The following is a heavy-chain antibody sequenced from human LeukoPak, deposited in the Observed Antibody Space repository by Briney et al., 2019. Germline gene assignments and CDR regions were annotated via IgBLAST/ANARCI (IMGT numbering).Heavy chain of an antibody. CDR1: GVTFSDCW. CDR3: ARESPSGSDAFDF. J-gene: IGHJ3*01. Sequence: GGSLTLSCAASGVTFSDCWMHWVRQAPGKGLVWVSRINNDGSRTSNVDSVTGRFTFSRDTDKNTLYLQMNSLKAEDTAVYYCARESPSGSDAFDFWGQGTMVTVSS. D-gene: IGHD3-22*01. V-gene: IGHV3-74*01. CDR2: INNDGSRT.